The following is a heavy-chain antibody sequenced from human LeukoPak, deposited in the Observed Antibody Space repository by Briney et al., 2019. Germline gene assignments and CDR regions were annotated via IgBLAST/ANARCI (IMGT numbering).Heavy chain of an antibody. CDR1: GGSISSGNW. CDR3: VSNGYYCIDV. J-gene: IGHJ6*03. Sequence: SETLSLTCAVSGGSISSGNWWGWVRQPPGKGLEWIGEIHPSGSTNYNPSLKTRVTISVDKSTNHFSLKLTSVTAADTAVYYCVSNGYYCIDVWGKGTTVTVSS. V-gene: IGHV4-4*02. D-gene: IGHD2-8*01. CDR2: IHPSGST.